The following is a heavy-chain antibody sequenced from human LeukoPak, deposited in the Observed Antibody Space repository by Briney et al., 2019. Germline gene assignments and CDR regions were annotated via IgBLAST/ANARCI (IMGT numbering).Heavy chain of an antibody. CDR3: ARSQGIAVASDAFDI. Sequence: PSETLSLTCTVSGGSISSYYWSWIQQPPGKGLEWIGYIYYSGSTNYNPSLKSRVTISVDTSKNQFSLKLSSVTAADTAVYYCARSQGIAVASDAFDIWGQGTMVTVSS. J-gene: IGHJ3*02. CDR2: IYYSGST. V-gene: IGHV4-59*08. CDR1: GGSISSYY. D-gene: IGHD6-19*01.